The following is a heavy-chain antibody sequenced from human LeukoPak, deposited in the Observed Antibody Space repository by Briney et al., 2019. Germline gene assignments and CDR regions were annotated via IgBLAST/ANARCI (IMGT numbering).Heavy chain of an antibody. Sequence: SVKVFCKASGGTFSSYAISWVRQAPGQGLEWMGGIIPIFGTANYAQKFQGRVTITADKSTSTAYMELSSLRSEDTAVYYCARGDYDFWSGLQINWFDPWGQGTLVTVSS. J-gene: IGHJ5*02. CDR1: GGTFSSYA. V-gene: IGHV1-69*06. CDR3: ARGDYDFWSGLQINWFDP. CDR2: IIPIFGTA. D-gene: IGHD3-3*01.